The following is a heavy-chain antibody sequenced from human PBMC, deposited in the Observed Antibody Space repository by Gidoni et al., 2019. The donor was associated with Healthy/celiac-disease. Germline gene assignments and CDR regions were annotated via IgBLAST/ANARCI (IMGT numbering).Heavy chain of an antibody. V-gene: IGHV3-23*01. CDR3: SKDTYDNWFDP. CDR1: GFTYSSYA. Sequence: EVQLLGSGGGLVQPGGSLSLSCPASGFTYSSYAMSWVRQAAGTGLEWVSAISGSGGSTYYADSVKGRFTISRDNSKNTLYLQMNSLRAEDTAVYYCSKDTYDNWFDPGGQGTLVTVSP. CDR2: ISGSGGST. J-gene: IGHJ5*02.